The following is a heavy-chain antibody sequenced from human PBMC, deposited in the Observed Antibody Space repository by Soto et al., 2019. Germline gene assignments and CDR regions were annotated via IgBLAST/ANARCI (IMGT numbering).Heavy chain of an antibody. CDR2: INSDGSST. CDR1: GFTFNNYW. J-gene: IGHJ4*02. Sequence: PWGSLRLSCAASGFTFNNYWMHWVRQAPGKGLVWVLRINSDGSSTSYADSVKGRFTISRDNAKNTLYLQMNSLRAEDTAVYYCASSLLTPFDYWGQGTLVTVSS. D-gene: IGHD7-27*01. V-gene: IGHV3-74*01. CDR3: ASSLLTPFDY.